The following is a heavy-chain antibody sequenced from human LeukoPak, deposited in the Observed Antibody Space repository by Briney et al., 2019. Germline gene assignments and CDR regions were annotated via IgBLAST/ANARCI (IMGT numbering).Heavy chain of an antibody. CDR1: GGSISSYY. D-gene: IGHD1-26*01. Sequence: PSETLSLTCTVSGGSISSYYWSWIRQPPGKGLEWIGYIYYSGSTNYNPSLKSRVTISVDTSKNQFSLKLSSVTAADTAVYYCARDPYGRYYFDYWGQGTLVTVSS. CDR3: ARDPYGRYYFDY. CDR2: IYYSGST. V-gene: IGHV4-59*12. J-gene: IGHJ4*02.